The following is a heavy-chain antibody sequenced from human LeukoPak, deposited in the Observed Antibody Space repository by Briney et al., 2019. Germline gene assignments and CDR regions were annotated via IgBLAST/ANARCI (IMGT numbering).Heavy chain of an antibody. CDR1: GFTFRTYA. CDR2: IWYDGSKK. CDR3: AKALYGALDY. D-gene: IGHD4-17*01. Sequence: GGSLRLSCAASGFTFRTYAMSWVRQAPGKGLEWVAVIWYDGSKKYYADSVKGRFTISRDNSKNTLYLQMNSLRAEDTAVYYCAKALYGALDYWGQGTLVTVSS. J-gene: IGHJ4*02. V-gene: IGHV3-30*02.